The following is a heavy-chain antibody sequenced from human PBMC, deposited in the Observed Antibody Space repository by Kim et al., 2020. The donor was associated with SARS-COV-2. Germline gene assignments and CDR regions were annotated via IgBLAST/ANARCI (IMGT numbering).Heavy chain of an antibody. J-gene: IGHJ4*02. V-gene: IGHV3-33*01. D-gene: IGHD6-6*01. CDR3: ARSFSGLGQLSFDY. Sequence: GGSLRLSCAASGFTFSSYGMHWVRQAPGKGLEWVALIWYDGSNKYYADSVKGRFTISRDNSKNTLYLQMNSLRAEDTAVYYCARSFSGLGQLSFDYWGQGTLVTVSS. CDR2: IWYDGSNK. CDR1: GFTFSSYG.